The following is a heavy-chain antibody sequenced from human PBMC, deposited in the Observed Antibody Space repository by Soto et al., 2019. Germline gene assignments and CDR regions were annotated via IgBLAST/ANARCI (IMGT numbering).Heavy chain of an antibody. CDR3: ARDSWNYQNPPEKMSNDY. V-gene: IGHV3-53*04. Sequence: GGSLRLSCAASGFTVSSNYMSWVRQAPGKGLEWVSVIYSGGSTYYADSVKGRFTISRHNSKNTLYLQMNSLRAEDTAVYYCARDSWNYQNPPEKMSNDYWGQGTLVTVSS. CDR1: GFTVSSNY. D-gene: IGHD1-7*01. J-gene: IGHJ4*02. CDR2: IYSGGST.